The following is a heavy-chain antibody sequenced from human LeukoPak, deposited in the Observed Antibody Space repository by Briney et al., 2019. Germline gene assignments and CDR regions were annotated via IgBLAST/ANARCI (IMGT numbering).Heavy chain of an antibody. Sequence: GGSLRLSCAASGFTFSSYSMNWVRQAPGKGPEWVSSISSSSSYIYYADSVKGRFTISRDNAKNSLYLQMNSLRAEDTAVYYCARGYYSPYYYYGMDVWGQGTTVTVSS. CDR2: ISSSSSYI. V-gene: IGHV3-21*01. J-gene: IGHJ6*02. CDR1: GFTFSSYS. D-gene: IGHD2/OR15-2a*01. CDR3: ARGYYSPYYYYGMDV.